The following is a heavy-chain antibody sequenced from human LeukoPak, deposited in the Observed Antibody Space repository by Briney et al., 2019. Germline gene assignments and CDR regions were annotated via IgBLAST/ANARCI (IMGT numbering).Heavy chain of an antibody. CDR1: GFTFNNFV. J-gene: IGHJ4*02. D-gene: IGHD6-13*01. Sequence: RTGGSLRLSCAASGFTFNNFVKTWVRQAPGKGLEWVSTIGGSSGSTYYADSVKGRFTISRDNPKSTLYLQMNSLRAEDTAVYYCARGLAAAAFDYWGQGTLVTVSS. V-gene: IGHV3-23*01. CDR2: IGGSSGST. CDR3: ARGLAAAAFDY.